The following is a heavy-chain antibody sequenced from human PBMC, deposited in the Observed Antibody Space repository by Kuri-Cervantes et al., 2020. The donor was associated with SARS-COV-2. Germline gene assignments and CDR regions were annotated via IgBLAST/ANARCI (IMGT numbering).Heavy chain of an antibody. CDR2: IYHSGTT. Sequence: ESLKISCTVSGSSVSSPNYWGWLRQPPGKGLEWIGSIYHSGTTYYNPSLKSRVTLSVDTSKNHFSLRLSSLTAADAAVYYCARAPQYSSRFDYWGQGTLVTVSS. CDR1: GSSVSSPNY. D-gene: IGHD6-13*01. J-gene: IGHJ4*02. CDR3: ARAPQYSSRFDY. V-gene: IGHV4-38-2*02.